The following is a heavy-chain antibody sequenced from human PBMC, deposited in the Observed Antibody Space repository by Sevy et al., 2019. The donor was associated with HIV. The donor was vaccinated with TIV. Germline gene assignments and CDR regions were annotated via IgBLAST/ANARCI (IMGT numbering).Heavy chain of an antibody. CDR2: IKQDGSEK. J-gene: IGHJ3*02. Sequence: GGSLRLSCAASGFTFSSYWMSWVRQAPGKGLEWVANIKQDGSEKYYVDSVKGRFTISRDNAKNSLYLQMNSLRAEDTAVYYCARDGTYYYGSGSSSPGGAFDIWGQGTMVTVSS. D-gene: IGHD3-10*01. CDR1: GFTFSSYW. CDR3: ARDGTYYYGSGSSSPGGAFDI. V-gene: IGHV3-7*03.